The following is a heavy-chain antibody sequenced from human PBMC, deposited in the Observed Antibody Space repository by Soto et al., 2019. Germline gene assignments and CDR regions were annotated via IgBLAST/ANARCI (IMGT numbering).Heavy chain of an antibody. Sequence: SETLSLTCTVSGASISRSPYCWAWIRQPPGKGLEWVGSLCYSGNYYRPSLKSRVTISVDTSKNQLSLNLTSVTAAGTAIYYCSRRAPEGFDPWGQRTLVTVSS. J-gene: IGHJ5*02. CDR3: SRRAPEGFDP. CDR2: LCYSGN. CDR1: GASISRSPYC. V-gene: IGHV4-39*01.